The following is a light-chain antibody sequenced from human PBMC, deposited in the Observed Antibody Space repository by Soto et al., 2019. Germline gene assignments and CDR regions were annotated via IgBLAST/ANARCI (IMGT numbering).Light chain of an antibody. CDR1: SSDIGGYNY. Sequence: VRTQPPSGSGSPGQSVTISCTGTSSDIGGYNYVSWYQQHPGKAPKLMIYEVTKRPSGVPDRFSGSKSGNTASLTVFGLQAEDEADYYCSSYAGSNNLGVFGTGTKVTVL. J-gene: IGLJ1*01. CDR2: EVT. CDR3: SSYAGSNNLGV. V-gene: IGLV2-8*01.